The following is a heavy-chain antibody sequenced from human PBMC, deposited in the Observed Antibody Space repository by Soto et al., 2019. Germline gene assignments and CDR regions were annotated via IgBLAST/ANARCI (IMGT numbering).Heavy chain of an antibody. CDR2: IYVNGRI. Sequence: QRQLQESGPGLVKPSETMSLTCTVAGGSIRERGVYWGWIRQPPGKGLEWLGSIYVNGRIYHNPRPQRRVNLSLDASKNQFTPKLISVTAADTAVCYCARSLMDVWGKGTTVTVSS. V-gene: IGHV4-39*01. CDR1: GGSIRERGVY. CDR3: ARSLMDV. J-gene: IGHJ6*03.